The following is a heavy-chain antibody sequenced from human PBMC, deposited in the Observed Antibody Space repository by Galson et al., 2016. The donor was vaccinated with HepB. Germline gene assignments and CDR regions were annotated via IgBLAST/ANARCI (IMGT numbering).Heavy chain of an antibody. CDR3: ARNFGDYIDY. V-gene: IGHV1-3*01. J-gene: IGHJ4*02. CDR2: INAGNGDT. CDR1: GYSFTSYA. D-gene: IGHD3-10*01. Sequence: SVKVSCKASGYSFTSYAIHWVRQAPGQRLEWMGWINAGNGDTKYSRKFQGRVTITRDTSASTAYMELSSLRSADTAVYYCARNFGDYIDYWGQGTLVTVSS.